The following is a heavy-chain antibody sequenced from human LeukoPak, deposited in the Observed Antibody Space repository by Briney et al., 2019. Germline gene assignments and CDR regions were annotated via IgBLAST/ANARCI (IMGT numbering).Heavy chain of an antibody. CDR3: ARDLTWNTADY. J-gene: IGHJ4*02. Sequence: PGGSLRLSCVASGFTFTSHWMHWFRQAPGKGLLWVSRINIDGTTTGYADSVRGRFTISRDNAKSTLYLQVNGLRAEDTAVYYCARDLTWNTADYWGQGTLVTVSS. CDR1: GFTFTSHW. V-gene: IGHV3-74*01. CDR2: INIDGTTT. D-gene: IGHD1/OR15-1a*01.